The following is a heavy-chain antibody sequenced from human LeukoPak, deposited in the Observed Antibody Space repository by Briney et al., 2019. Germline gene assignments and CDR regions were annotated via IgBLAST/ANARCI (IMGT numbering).Heavy chain of an antibody. V-gene: IGHV3-7*04. Sequence: PGGSLRLSCAASGFAFSSYWMSWVRQAPGKGLEWVANIKQEGSEKYYVDSVKGRFTISRDNAKNSLYLQMNSLRAEDTAVYYCARANSGFYFDYWGQGTLVTVSS. CDR3: ARANSGFYFDY. D-gene: IGHD7-27*01. CDR2: IKQEGSEK. CDR1: GFAFSSYW. J-gene: IGHJ4*02.